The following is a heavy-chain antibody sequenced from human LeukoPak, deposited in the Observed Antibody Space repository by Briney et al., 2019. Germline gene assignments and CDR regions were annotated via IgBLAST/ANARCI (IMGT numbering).Heavy chain of an antibody. V-gene: IGHV4-4*02. D-gene: IGHD3-10*01. CDR3: ARETNTYYYGSGSYSPYYYGMDV. J-gene: IGHJ6*02. CDR1: GGSISSSNW. CDR2: IYHSGST. Sequence: NPSETLSLTCAVSGGSISSSNWWSWVRQPPGKGLEWIGEIYHSGSTNYNSSLKSRVTISVDKSKNQFSLKLSSVTAADTAVYYCARETNTYYYGSGSYSPYYYGMDVWGQGTTVTVSS.